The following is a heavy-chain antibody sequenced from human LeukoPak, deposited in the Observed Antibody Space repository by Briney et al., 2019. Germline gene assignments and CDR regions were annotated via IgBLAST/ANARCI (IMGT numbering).Heavy chain of an antibody. J-gene: IGHJ3*02. Sequence: SETLSLTCTVSGGSISSYYWSWIRQPPGKGLEWIGYIYYSGSTNYNPSLKSRVTISVDTSKDQFSLKLSSVTAADTAVYYCARLGRSSDAFDIWGQGTMVTVSS. CDR1: GGSISSYY. V-gene: IGHV4-59*01. CDR2: IYYSGST. CDR3: ARLGRSSDAFDI.